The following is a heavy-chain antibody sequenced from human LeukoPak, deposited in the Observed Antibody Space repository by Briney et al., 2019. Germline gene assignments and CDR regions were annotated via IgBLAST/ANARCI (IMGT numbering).Heavy chain of an antibody. Sequence: SETLSLTCTVSGGSISSSSYYWGWIRQPPGKGLEWIGSIYYSGSTYYNPSLKSRVTISVDTSKNQFSLKLSSVTAADTAVYYCARRPGSFDYWGQGTLVTVSS. J-gene: IGHJ4*02. CDR2: IYYSGST. V-gene: IGHV4-39*01. D-gene: IGHD1-26*01. CDR3: ARRPGSFDY. CDR1: GGSISSSSYY.